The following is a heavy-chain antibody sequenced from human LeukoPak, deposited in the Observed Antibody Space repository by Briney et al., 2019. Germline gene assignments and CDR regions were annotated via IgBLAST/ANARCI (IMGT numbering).Heavy chain of an antibody. V-gene: IGHV3-21*01. CDR1: GFTFSSYS. CDR2: ISSSSSYI. CDR3: AIVRWFGELLNY. D-gene: IGHD3-10*01. Sequence: GGSLRLSCAASGFTFSSYSMNWVRQAPGKGLEWVSSISSSSSYIYYADSVKGRFTISRDNAKNSLYLQMNSLRAEDTAVYYCAIVRWFGELLNYWGQGTLVTVS. J-gene: IGHJ4*02.